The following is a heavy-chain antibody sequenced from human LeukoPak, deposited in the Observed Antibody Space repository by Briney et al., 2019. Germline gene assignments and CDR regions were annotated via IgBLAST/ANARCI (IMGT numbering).Heavy chain of an antibody. V-gene: IGHV1-2*02. J-gene: IGHJ4*02. Sequence: ASVKVSCKASGYSFSGYFMNWVRQAPGQGLDWMGWINPNSGGTNYAQKFQGRVTMTRDTSISTAYMELSSLRSDDTAVYYCARADSAYDFRYWGQGTLVTVSS. CDR2: INPNSGGT. D-gene: IGHD5-12*01. CDR1: GYSFSGYF. CDR3: ARADSAYDFRY.